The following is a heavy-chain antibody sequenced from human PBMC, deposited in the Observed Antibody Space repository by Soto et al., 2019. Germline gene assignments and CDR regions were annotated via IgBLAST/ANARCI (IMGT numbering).Heavy chain of an antibody. CDR2: ISYDGSNK. Sequence: QVQLVESGGGVVQPGRSLRLSCAASGFTFSSYAMHWVRQAPGKGLEWVAVISYDGSNKYYADSVKGRFTISRDNSKNTLYLQMNSLRAEDTAVYYCAIDFEYTNYGMDVWGQGTTVTVSS. CDR1: GFTFSSYA. J-gene: IGHJ6*02. V-gene: IGHV3-30-3*01. CDR3: AIDFEYTNYGMDV. D-gene: IGHD6-6*01.